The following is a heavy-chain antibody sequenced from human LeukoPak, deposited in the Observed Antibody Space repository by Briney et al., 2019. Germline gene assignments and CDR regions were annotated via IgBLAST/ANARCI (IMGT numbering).Heavy chain of an antibody. J-gene: IGHJ4*02. CDR2: IYYSGST. D-gene: IGHD3-3*01. CDR3: ARDQMEWFY. CDR1: GGSISSYY. V-gene: IGHV4-59*01. Sequence: SETLSLTCSVSGGSISSYYWSWIRQPPGKGLEWIGYIYYSGSTNYNPSLKSRVTISVDTSKNQFSLKLSSVTAADTAVYYCARDQMEWFYWGQGTLVTASS.